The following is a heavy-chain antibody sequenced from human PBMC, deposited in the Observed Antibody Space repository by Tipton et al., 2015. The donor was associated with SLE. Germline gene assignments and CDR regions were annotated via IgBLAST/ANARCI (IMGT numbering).Heavy chain of an antibody. CDR2: SSNSGNTR. V-gene: IGHV3-48*04. J-gene: IGHJ6*04. Sequence: SLRLSCAASGFTLSSYGMHWVRQAPGKGLDWISYSSNSGNTRYYADSVKGRFTISRDNAKNSLYLQMNSLRAEDTAVYYCARGGDSHAYYYNYDEEVWGKGTTGAVAS. D-gene: IGHD5-18*01. CDR3: ARGGDSHAYYYNYDEEV. CDR1: GFTLSSYG.